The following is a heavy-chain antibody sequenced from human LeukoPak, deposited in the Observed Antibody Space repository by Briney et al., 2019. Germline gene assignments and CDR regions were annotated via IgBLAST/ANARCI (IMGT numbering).Heavy chain of an antibody. J-gene: IGHJ4*02. Sequence: GGSLRLSCAASGFTFSSNWMHWVRQAPGKGLVWVSRINEDGSTTNYADSVKGRSTIFRDNAKNTLYLQMNSLRAEDTAVYYCARVGVATIDLLDYWGQGTLVTVSS. CDR2: INEDGSTT. CDR3: ARVGVATIDLLDY. CDR1: GFTFSSNW. D-gene: IGHD5-12*01. V-gene: IGHV3-74*01.